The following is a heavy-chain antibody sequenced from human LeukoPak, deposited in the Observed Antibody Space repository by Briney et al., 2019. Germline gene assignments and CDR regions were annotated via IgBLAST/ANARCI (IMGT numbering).Heavy chain of an antibody. CDR2: IYHSGST. J-gene: IGHJ5*02. Sequence: PSETLSLTCTVSGYSISSGYYWGWIRQPPGKGLEWIGSIYHSGSTYYNPSLKSRVTISVDTSKNQFSLKLSSVTAADTAVYYCARASRWLSNWFDPWGQGTLVTVSS. CDR3: ARASRWLSNWFDP. D-gene: IGHD3-22*01. V-gene: IGHV4-38-2*02. CDR1: GYSISSGYY.